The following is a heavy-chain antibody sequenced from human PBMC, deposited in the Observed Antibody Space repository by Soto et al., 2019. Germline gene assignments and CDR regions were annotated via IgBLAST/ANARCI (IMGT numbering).Heavy chain of an antibody. CDR1: GFPFLSYA. V-gene: IGHV3-30-3*01. D-gene: IGHD2-2*01. CDR3: ERCHSSLTRFDY. Sequence: PGESLRLSCAAPGFPFLSYAMHWVRQAPGPGLEWVAVISYDGSNKYYADSVKGRFTISRDNSKNTLYLQMNSLRAEDTAVYYCERCHSSLTRFDYWGQATLVT. J-gene: IGHJ4*02. CDR2: ISYDGSNK.